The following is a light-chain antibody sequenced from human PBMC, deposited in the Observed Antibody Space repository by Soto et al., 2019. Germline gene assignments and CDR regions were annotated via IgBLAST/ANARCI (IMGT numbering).Light chain of an antibody. V-gene: IGKV3D-15*01. CDR1: QAVNTR. Sequence: EIVLTQSPATLSSFPGDRVTLSCRASQAVNTRLAWYQHRPGQAPRLLIYLASNRAAGVPARFSGSGSGTDFTLTISCLQSEDFATYYCQQYYSYPRTFGQGTKVEIK. J-gene: IGKJ1*01. CDR2: LAS. CDR3: QQYYSYPRT.